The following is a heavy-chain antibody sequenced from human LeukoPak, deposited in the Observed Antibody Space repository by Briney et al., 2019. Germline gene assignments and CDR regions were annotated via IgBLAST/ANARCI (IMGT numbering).Heavy chain of an antibody. CDR1: GFTFDDYG. J-gene: IGHJ6*04. D-gene: IGHD3-10*02. CDR3: AELGITMIGGV. CDR2: IRFDGSYN. V-gene: IGHV3-30*02. Sequence: GGSLRLSCAASGFTFDDYGMHWVRQAPGKGLEWVTFIRFDGSYNYYADSVKGRFTISRDNAKNSLYLQMNSLRAEDTAVYYCAELGITMIGGVWGKGTTVTISS.